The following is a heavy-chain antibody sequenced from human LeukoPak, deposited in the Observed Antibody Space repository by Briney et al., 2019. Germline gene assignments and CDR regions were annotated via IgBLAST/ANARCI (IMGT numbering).Heavy chain of an antibody. CDR3: ARVRGGYPFDH. CDR1: GFTFSSYS. D-gene: IGHD2-15*01. CDR2: ISSGSVTI. J-gene: IGHJ4*02. V-gene: IGHV3-48*01. Sequence: GGSLRLSCAASGFTFSSYSMNWVRPAPGEGLGWLSFISSGSVTIYHTDSVKGRFTISRDNAKNSLYLQMSSLRAEDTAVYYCARVRGGYPFDHWGQGTLVTVSS.